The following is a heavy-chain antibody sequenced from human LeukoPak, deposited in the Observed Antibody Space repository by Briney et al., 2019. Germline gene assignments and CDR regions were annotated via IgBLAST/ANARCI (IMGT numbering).Heavy chain of an antibody. CDR2: ISSSSSYI. Sequence: KPGGSLILCCAASGFTFSSYSMNWVRQAPGRGLEWVSSISSSSSYIYYADSVKGRFTISRDNAKNSLYLQMNSLRAEDTAVYYCARGTYYYDSIGDQGDYWGQGTLVTVSS. CDR1: GFTFSSYS. CDR3: ARGTYYYDSIGDQGDY. D-gene: IGHD3-22*01. J-gene: IGHJ4*02. V-gene: IGHV3-21*01.